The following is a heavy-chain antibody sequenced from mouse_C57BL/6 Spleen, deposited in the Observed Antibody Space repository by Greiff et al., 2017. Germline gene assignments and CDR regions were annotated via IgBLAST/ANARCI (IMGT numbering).Heavy chain of an antibody. CDR2: IDPSDSYT. J-gene: IGHJ2*01. V-gene: IGHV1-69*01. Sequence: VQLQQPGAELVMPGASVKLSCKASGYTFTSYWMHWVKQRPGQGLEWIGEIDPSDSYTNYNQKVKGKSTLTVDKSSSTAYMQRSSLTSEDSAVYYCARTRPERDDFDYWGQGTTLTVSS. CDR3: ARTRPERDDFDY. CDR1: GYTFTSYW.